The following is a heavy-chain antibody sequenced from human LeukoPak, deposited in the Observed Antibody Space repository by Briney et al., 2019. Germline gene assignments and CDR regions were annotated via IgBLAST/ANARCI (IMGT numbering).Heavy chain of an antibody. D-gene: IGHD1-1*01. CDR1: GFTFSSYA. J-gene: IGHJ6*02. CDR2: ISGSGGST. CDR3: AKELYTTSDFYYGIDV. V-gene: IGHV3-23*01. Sequence: GGSLRLSCAASGFTFSSYAMSWVRQAPGKGLEWVSAISGSGGSTYYADSVKGRFTISRDNSKNTLYLQMNSLRAEDTAVYFCAKELYTTSDFYYGIDVWGQGTTVTVS.